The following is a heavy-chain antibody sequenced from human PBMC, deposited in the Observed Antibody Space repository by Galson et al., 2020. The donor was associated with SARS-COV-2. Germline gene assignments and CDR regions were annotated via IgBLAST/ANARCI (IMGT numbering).Heavy chain of an antibody. D-gene: IGHD6-6*01. V-gene: IGHV3-73*01. Sequence: GESLKISCAASGFTFSDSAMHWVRQASGKGLEWVGRIRSKANSYATAYAASVKGRFTISRDDSKNTAYLQMNSLKTEDTAVYYCTRVPPYSSSCWDAFDIWGQGTMVTVSS. J-gene: IGHJ3*02. CDR3: TRVPPYSSSCWDAFDI. CDR1: GFTFSDSA. CDR2: IRSKANSYAT.